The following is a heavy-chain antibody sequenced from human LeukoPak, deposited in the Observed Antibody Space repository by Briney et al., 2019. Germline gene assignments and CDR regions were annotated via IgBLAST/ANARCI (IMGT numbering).Heavy chain of an antibody. D-gene: IGHD2-15*01. J-gene: IGHJ4*02. CDR2: VSTSGGST. Sequence: GGSLRLSSAAPAFTFSTYAMRWVRQAPGKGLEWVSTVSTSGGSTYYAGSVKGRFTISRDNSKNTQYLKMNSLRAEDTAIYYCLGYCSGGRCYSGCHWGQGTLVTVSS. V-gene: IGHV3-23*01. CDR3: LGYCSGGRCYSGCH. CDR1: AFTFSTYA.